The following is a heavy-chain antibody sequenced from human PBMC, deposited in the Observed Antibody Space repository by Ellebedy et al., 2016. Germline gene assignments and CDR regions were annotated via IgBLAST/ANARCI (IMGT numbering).Heavy chain of an antibody. D-gene: IGHD1-1*01. Sequence: GGSLRLXCAASGFTFSNAWMSWVRQAPGKGLEWVGRIKSKTDGGTTDYAAPVTGRFSIARDDSKDILYLQMNSLKTEDTAVYYCTSGGGTADYWGQGTLVTVSS. J-gene: IGHJ4*02. CDR3: TSGGGTADY. V-gene: IGHV3-15*01. CDR2: IKSKTDGGTT. CDR1: GFTFSNAW.